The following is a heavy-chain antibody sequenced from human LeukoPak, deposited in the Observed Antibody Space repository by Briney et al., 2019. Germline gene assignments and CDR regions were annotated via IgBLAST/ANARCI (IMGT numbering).Heavy chain of an antibody. CDR1: GGSISSDNYY. J-gene: IGHJ4*02. CDR2: IYTSGST. V-gene: IGHV4-61*02. CDR3: ARGRPGNYFDY. Sequence: NASETLSLTCTVSGGSISSDNYYWTWIRQPAGKGLEWIGRIYTSGSTNYNPSLKSQVTISIDTSQNQFSLKLSSVTAADTALYYCARGRPGNYFDYWGQGTLVTVSS.